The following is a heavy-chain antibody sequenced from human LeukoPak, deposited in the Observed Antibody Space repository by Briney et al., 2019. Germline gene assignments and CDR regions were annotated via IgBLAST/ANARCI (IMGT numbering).Heavy chain of an antibody. V-gene: IGHV3-23*01. CDR2: ISGSGGST. J-gene: IGHJ4*02. CDR1: GFTFSSYA. D-gene: IGHD3-10*01. CDR3: AKDTGDYVWFGELFSFDY. Sequence: GGSLRLSCAASGFTFSSYAMRGGREARGEGVEGVSVISGSGGSTYYEDSVEGRFTISRDNSKNTLYLQMNSLRAEDTAVYYCAKDTGDYVWFGELFSFDYWGQGTLVTVSS.